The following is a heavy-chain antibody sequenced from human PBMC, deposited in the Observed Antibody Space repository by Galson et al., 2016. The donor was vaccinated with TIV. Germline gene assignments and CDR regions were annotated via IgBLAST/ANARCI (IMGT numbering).Heavy chain of an antibody. V-gene: IGHV5-51*01. D-gene: IGHD5-24*01. CDR1: GYSFSSYW. CDR2: IHPADSDT. CDR3: ARRKEMTTTRLEAFDL. J-gene: IGHJ3*01. Sequence: QSGAEVKKPGEPLKISCEGSGYSFSSYWIGWVRHKPGEGLEWIGIIHPADSDTRYSPSFRGQVTMSADKAINGAYLQWRTLKASDSAMYYCARRKEMTTTRLEAFDLGGQGTMVIVSS.